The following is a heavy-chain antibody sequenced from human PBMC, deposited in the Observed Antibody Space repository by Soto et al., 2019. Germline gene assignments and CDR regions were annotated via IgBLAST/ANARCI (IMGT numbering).Heavy chain of an antibody. CDR2: VYYSGST. CDR3: ASDYSGYSADPEYYGVEV. Sequence: SETLSLTCSVSGGSVTLTSYYWGWIRQPPGKGLEWIGNVYYSGSTNYNPSLKSRVTISVDTSKNQFSLSLKSVTAADTAVYYCASDYSGYSADPEYYGVEVWGQGTTVTVSS. V-gene: IGHV4-39*01. J-gene: IGHJ6*02. CDR1: GGSVTLTSYY. D-gene: IGHD3-22*01.